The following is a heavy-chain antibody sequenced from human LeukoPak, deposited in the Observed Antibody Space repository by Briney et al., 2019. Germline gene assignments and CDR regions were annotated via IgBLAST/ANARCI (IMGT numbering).Heavy chain of an antibody. CDR2: ISAYNGNT. CDR3: ARDQAVAGKRGVYNWFDP. D-gene: IGHD6-19*01. V-gene: IGHV1-18*04. J-gene: IGHJ5*02. Sequence: GASVKVSCKASGYTFTSYGISWVRQAPGQGLEWMGWISAYNGNTNYAQKLQGRVTMTTDTSTSTAYMELRSLRSDDTAVYYCARDQAVAGKRGVYNWFDPWGQGNLVTVSS. CDR1: GYTFTSYG.